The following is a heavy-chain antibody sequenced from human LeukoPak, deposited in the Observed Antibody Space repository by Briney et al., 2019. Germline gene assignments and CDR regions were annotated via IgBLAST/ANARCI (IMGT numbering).Heavy chain of an antibody. V-gene: IGHV3-33*03. D-gene: IGHD6-13*01. CDR3: AKDPVAAAGTFYYLAV. Sequence: GGSLRLACVASGFTFRSYGMYWVRQSPGKGLEWVAFIWYNGGRKYYPDSVKGRFTISRDNTKNTLYLENNSLRPDDTGIYYCAKDPVAAAGTFYYLAVWGKGTTVSVS. CDR1: GFTFRSYG. J-gene: IGHJ6*03. CDR2: IWYNGGRK.